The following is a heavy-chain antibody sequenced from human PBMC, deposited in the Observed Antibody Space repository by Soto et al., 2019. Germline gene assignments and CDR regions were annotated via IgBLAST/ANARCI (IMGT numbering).Heavy chain of an antibody. Sequence: QVQLVQSGAEVKKPGSSVKVSCKASGGTFRSYAMNWVRQAPGQGLEWMGVIIPMFGTANYAQKFQGRVTITADESTSTAYMELGSLRSEDTALYYCARARVAAAALYYYYAMDAWGQGTAVTVSS. CDR1: GGTFRSYA. D-gene: IGHD6-13*01. CDR3: ARARVAAAALYYYYAMDA. J-gene: IGHJ6*02. V-gene: IGHV1-69*12. CDR2: IIPMFGTA.